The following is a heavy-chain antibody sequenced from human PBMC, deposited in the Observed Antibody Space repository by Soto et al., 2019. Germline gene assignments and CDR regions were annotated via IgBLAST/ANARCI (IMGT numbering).Heavy chain of an antibody. D-gene: IGHD1-26*01. Sequence: QVQLVQSGAEVKKPGASVKVSCEASGYTFTSYAIHWLRQAPGQRLEWMGWINVGNGNTKYSQKFQGRVTITRDTSASTAYMELSSLRSADTAVYYCARSVGAALSDYWGQGTLVTVSS. CDR1: GYTFTSYA. CDR2: INVGNGNT. J-gene: IGHJ4*02. V-gene: IGHV1-3*01. CDR3: ARSVGAALSDY.